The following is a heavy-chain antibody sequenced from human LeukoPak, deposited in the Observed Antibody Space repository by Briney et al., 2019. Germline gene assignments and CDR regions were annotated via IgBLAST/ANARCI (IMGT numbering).Heavy chain of an antibody. CDR1: GGSISSGGYY. J-gene: IGHJ4*02. D-gene: IGHD3-22*01. Sequence: SQTLSLTCTVSGGSISSGGYYWSWLRQHPGKGLEWIGYIYYSGSTYYNPSLKSRVTISVDTSKNQFSLKLSSVTAADTAVYYCARGPDYYDSSGLDYWGQGTLVTVSS. CDR2: IYYSGST. CDR3: ARGPDYYDSSGLDY. V-gene: IGHV4-31*03.